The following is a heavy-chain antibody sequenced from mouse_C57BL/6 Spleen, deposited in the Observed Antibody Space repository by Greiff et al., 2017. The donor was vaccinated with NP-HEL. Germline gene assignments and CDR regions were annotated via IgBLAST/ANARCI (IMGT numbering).Heavy chain of an antibody. D-gene: IGHD2-4*01. J-gene: IGHJ4*01. Sequence: DVMLVESGPGLAKPSQTLSLTCSVTGYSITSDYWNWIRKFPGNKLEYMGYISYSGSTYYNPSLKSRISITRDTSKNQYYLQLNSVTTEDTATYYCERSRYYDYDGYAMDYWGQGTSVTVSS. CDR1: GYSITSDY. V-gene: IGHV3-8*01. CDR3: ERSRYYDYDGYAMDY. CDR2: ISYSGST.